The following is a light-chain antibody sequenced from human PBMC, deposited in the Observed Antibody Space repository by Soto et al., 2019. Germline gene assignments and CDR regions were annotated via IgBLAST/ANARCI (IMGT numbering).Light chain of an antibody. CDR3: QPYGSSPQIT. CDR2: GAS. CDR1: QSVSSN. Sequence: EIVMTQSPATLSVTPGERATLSCRASQSVSSNLAWYQQKPGQAPRLLIYGASTRATGIPDRFGGSGSGTDFTLTISRLEPEDFAVYYCQPYGSSPQITSGQRTRLEI. V-gene: IGKV3-20*01. J-gene: IGKJ5*01.